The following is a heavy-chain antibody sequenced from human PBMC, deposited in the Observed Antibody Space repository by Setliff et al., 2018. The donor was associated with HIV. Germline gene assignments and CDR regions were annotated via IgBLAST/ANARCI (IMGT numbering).Heavy chain of an antibody. Sequence: PGGSLRLSCAASGFGFSGYYMSWIRQAPGKGLEWVSYISSSGSTIYYADSVKGRFTISRDNAKNTLYLQMNSLRAEDTAVYYCARSVIGYYYYGMDVWGQGTLVTVSS. J-gene: IGHJ6*02. D-gene: IGHD3-10*01. CDR3: ARSVIGYYYYGMDV. CDR2: ISSSGSTI. CDR1: GFGFSGYY. V-gene: IGHV3-11*04.